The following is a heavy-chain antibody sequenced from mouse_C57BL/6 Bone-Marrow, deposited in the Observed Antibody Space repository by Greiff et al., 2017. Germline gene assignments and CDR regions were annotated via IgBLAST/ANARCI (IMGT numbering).Heavy chain of an antibody. CDR2: IDPSDSYT. Sequence: QVQLQPPGAELVRPGTSVKLSCKASGYTFTSYWMHWVKQRPGQGLAWIGVIDPSDSYTNYNQKFKGKATLTVEQSSSTAYMQLSSLTSEDSAVYYCAREEFITTVVTKVYFDYWGQGTTLTVAS. D-gene: IGHD1-1*01. CDR3: AREEFITTVVTKVYFDY. J-gene: IGHJ2*01. V-gene: IGHV1-59*01. CDR1: GYTFTSYW.